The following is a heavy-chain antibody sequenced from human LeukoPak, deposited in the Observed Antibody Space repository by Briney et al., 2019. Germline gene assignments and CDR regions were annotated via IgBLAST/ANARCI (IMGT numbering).Heavy chain of an antibody. CDR1: GGSISSSNW. D-gene: IGHD6-13*01. CDR2: IYHSGST. CDR3: ARNHHGYSSSWYSLVLDY. J-gene: IGHJ4*02. Sequence: SGTLSLTCAVSGGSISSSNWWSWVRQPPGKGLEWIGEIYHSGSTNYNPSLKSRVTISVDKSKNQFSLKLSSVTAADTAVYYCARNHHGYSSSWYSLVLDYWGQGTLVTVSS. V-gene: IGHV4-4*02.